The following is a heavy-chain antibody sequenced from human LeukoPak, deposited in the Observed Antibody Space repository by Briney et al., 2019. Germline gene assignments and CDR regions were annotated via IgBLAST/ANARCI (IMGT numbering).Heavy chain of an antibody. V-gene: IGHV3-48*03. Sequence: GGSLRLSFAASGFTFSGYEMNWVRQAPGRGLEWVSYISSSGNAVRYADSMKGRFTISRDNDKNSLYLQMNSLRAEDTAVYYCATGWPIHFYFLGHGTLVTVSS. CDR1: GFTFSGYE. J-gene: IGHJ4*01. CDR2: ISSSGNAV. CDR3: ATGWPIHFYF. D-gene: IGHD2-15*01.